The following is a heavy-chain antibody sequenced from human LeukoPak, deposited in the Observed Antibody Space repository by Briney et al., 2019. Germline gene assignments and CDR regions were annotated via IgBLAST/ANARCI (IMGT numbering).Heavy chain of an antibody. D-gene: IGHD3-10*01. CDR1: GFTFSSYE. CDR2: ISSSGSTI. V-gene: IGHV3-48*03. J-gene: IGHJ4*02. Sequence: GGSLRLSCAASGFTFSSYEMNWVRRAPGKGLEWVSYISSSGSTIYYADSVKGRFTISRDNAKNSLYLQMNSLRAEDTAVYYCAGRGEGNKGDYWGQETLVPVP. CDR3: AGRGEGNKGDY.